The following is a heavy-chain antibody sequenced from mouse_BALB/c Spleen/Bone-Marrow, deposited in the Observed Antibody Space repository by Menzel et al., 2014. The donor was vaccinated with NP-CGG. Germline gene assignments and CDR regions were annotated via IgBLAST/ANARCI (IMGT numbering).Heavy chain of an antibody. CDR3: ARAYYRYAMDY. J-gene: IGHJ4*01. D-gene: IGHD2-12*01. CDR1: GISITTGNYR. V-gene: IGHV3-5*02. CDR2: IYYSGTI. Sequence: EVQGVESGPGLVKPSQTVSLTCTVTGISITTGNYRWSWIRQSPGNKLEWIGYIYYSGTISYNPSLTSRTTITRDTSKNQFFLEMNSLTAEDTATYYCARAYYRYAMDYWGQGTSVTVSS.